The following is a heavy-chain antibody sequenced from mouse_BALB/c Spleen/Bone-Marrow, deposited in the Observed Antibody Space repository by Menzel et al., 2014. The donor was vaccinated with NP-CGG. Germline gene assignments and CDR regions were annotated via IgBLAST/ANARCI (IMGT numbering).Heavy chain of an antibody. Sequence: VQLQQSGPGLVAPSQSLSITCTVSGFSLTSNGVSWVRQPPGKGLEWLGVIWGDGSIKYHSALISRLSISKDNSKSRVFLKLNSLHTDDTATYYCAKPEDGYAMDYWGQGTSVTVSS. CDR3: AKPEDGYAMDY. V-gene: IGHV2-3*01. D-gene: IGHD2-3*01. CDR1: GFSLTSNG. J-gene: IGHJ4*01. CDR2: IWGDGSI.